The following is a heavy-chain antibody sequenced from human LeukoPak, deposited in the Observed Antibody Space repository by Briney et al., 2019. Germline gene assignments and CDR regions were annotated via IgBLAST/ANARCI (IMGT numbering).Heavy chain of an antibody. CDR1: GGSFSGYH. CDR3: ARGRHDITMIVVVMTSVSYYLDV. D-gene: IGHD3-22*01. V-gene: IGHV4-34*01. CDR2: INPSGST. Sequence: SETLSLTCAVYGGSFSGYHWTWIRQSPGKGLEWIGDINPSGSTYYNPSPKSRLTISVDTSKNQFSLKLRSVTAADTAVYYCARGRHDITMIVVVMTSVSYYLDVWGKGTTVTVS. J-gene: IGHJ6*03.